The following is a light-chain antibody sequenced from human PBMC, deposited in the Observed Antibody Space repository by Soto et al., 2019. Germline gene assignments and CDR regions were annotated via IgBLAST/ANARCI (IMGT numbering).Light chain of an antibody. CDR3: SSYRSTITV. V-gene: IGLV2-14*01. Sequence: QSALTQPASVSGSPGQSVTISCTATTSDIGHYNYVSWYQQHPGKAPKLVIYEVSNRPLGVSSRYSGSKSGNTASLTISGLQAEDEADYYCSSYRSTITVFGGGTNVTVL. CDR2: EVS. CDR1: TSDIGHYNY. J-gene: IGLJ3*02.